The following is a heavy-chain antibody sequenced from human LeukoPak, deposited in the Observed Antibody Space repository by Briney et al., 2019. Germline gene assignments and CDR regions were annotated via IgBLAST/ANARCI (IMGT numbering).Heavy chain of an antibody. Sequence: GASVKVSCKASGYTFTSYAMNWVRQAPGQGLEWMGWINTNTGNPTYAQGFTGRFVFSLDTSVGTAYLRISSLKAEDTAVYYCARDLGGVGATPIPFDYWGQGTLVTVSS. CDR1: GYTFTSYA. CDR2: INTNTGNP. CDR3: ARDLGGVGATPIPFDY. J-gene: IGHJ4*02. V-gene: IGHV7-4-1*02. D-gene: IGHD1-26*01.